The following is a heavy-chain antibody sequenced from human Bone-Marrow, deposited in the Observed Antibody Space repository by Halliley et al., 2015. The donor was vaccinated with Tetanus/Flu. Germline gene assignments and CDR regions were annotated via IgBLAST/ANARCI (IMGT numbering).Heavy chain of an antibody. CDR1: GFPFSNYW. CDR3: ARDLFATSPGGPDYYGMDV. CDR2: INVDGRSR. D-gene: IGHD1-26*01. Sequence: SLRLSCAASGFPFSNYWVHWVHQAPGKGLVWVSRINVDGRSRSYADSVKGRFTISRDNAKNTLYLQMNSLRSEDTAVYYCARDLFATSPGGPDYYGMDVWGQGTTVTVSS. V-gene: IGHV3-74*01. J-gene: IGHJ6*02.